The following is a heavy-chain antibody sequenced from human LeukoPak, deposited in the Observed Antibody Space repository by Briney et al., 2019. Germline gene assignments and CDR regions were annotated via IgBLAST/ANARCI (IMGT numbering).Heavy chain of an antibody. D-gene: IGHD6-13*01. CDR3: ARWPGYRDYYYYMDV. V-gene: IGHV4-4*07. CDR2: IYTSGST. CDR1: GGSMNTHY. J-gene: IGHJ6*03. Sequence: SETLSLTCSVSGGSMNTHYWNWIRQPAGKGLEWIGRIYTSGSTNHNPSLKSRVIMSLDTSKSQFSLSLSSVTAADTAVYYCARWPGYRDYYYYMDVWGKGTTVTVSS.